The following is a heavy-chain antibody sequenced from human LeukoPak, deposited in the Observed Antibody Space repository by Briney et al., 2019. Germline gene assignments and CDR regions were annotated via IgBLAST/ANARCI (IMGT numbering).Heavy chain of an antibody. V-gene: IGHV4-59*11. D-gene: IGHD3-16*01. CDR3: ARGSDFGDNWFDP. Sequence: SETLYLTCTVSGGSICSHYWSWIRQPPGKGLEWIGYIYYSGSTNYNPSLKSRVTISVDTSKNQFSLKLSSVTAADTAVYYCARGSDFGDNWFDPWGQGTLVTVSS. CDR1: GGSICSHY. CDR2: IYYSGST. J-gene: IGHJ5*02.